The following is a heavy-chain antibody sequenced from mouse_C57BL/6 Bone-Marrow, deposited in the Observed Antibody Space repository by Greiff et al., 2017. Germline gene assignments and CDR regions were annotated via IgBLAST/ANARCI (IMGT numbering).Heavy chain of an antibody. D-gene: IGHD2-1*01. J-gene: IGHJ4*01. Sequence: EVQLVESGGDLVKPGGSLKLSCAASGFTFSSYGMSWVRQTPDKRLEWVATISSGGSYTYYQDSVKGRFTISRDHAKNTLYLQMSRLKSADTAMYDGARHTTMVLYAMDYWGQGTSVTVSS. CDR1: GFTFSSYG. V-gene: IGHV5-6*01. CDR2: ISSGGSYT. CDR3: ARHTTMVLYAMDY.